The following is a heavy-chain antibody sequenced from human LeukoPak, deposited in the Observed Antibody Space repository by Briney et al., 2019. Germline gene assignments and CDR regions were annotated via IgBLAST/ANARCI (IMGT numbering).Heavy chain of an antibody. CDR3: ARDARWLQPKCYFDY. Sequence: GGSLRLSCAASGFTFSNDWMHWVRQAPGKGLVWVARILGDGSVTSYADSVKGRFTVSRDNAKNTLYLQMNSLRAEDTAVYYCARDARWLQPKCYFDYWGQGTLVTVSS. D-gene: IGHD5-24*01. J-gene: IGHJ4*02. CDR2: ILGDGSVT. V-gene: IGHV3-74*01. CDR1: GFTFSNDW.